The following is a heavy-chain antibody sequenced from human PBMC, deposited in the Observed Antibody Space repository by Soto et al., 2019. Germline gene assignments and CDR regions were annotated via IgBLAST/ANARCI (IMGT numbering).Heavy chain of an antibody. CDR1: GFTFSSYA. CDR3: AKDSTRGVTSTFDY. J-gene: IGHJ4*02. D-gene: IGHD2-21*02. V-gene: IGHV3-23*01. Sequence: GGSLRLSCAASGFTFSSYAMSWVRQAPGKGLEWVSAISGSGGSTYCAGSVKGRFTISRDNSKNTLYLQMNSLRAEDTAVYYCAKDSTRGVTSTFDYWGQGTLVTVSS. CDR2: ISGSGGST.